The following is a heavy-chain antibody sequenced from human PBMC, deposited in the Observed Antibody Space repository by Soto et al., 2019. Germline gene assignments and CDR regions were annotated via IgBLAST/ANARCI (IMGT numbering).Heavy chain of an antibody. Sequence: GPTLVNPTQTLTLTCTFSGFSLSAATVGVAWIRQPPGKALEWLAVVYWDGDKRYSPSLNSRLTITKDASSNQVVLTVANMDPVDTATYYCAHLMITYGGVVADDAFDIWGPGTMVTVSS. CDR2: VYWDGDK. J-gene: IGHJ3*02. CDR1: GFSLSAATVG. V-gene: IGHV2-5*02. CDR3: AHLMITYGGVVADDAFDI. D-gene: IGHD3-16*02.